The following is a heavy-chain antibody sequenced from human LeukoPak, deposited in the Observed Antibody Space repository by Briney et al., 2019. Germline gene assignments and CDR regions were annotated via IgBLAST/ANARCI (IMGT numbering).Heavy chain of an antibody. D-gene: IGHD6-13*01. Sequence: PGGSLRLSCAASGFTFSSYAMSWVRQAPGKGLECISGFSGSGGSTYYADSVKGRFTISRDNSKNTLYLQMNSLRAEDTAVYYCAKDLPWDAAAGTQFWDYWGQGTLVTVSS. CDR1: GFTFSSYA. J-gene: IGHJ4*02. V-gene: IGHV3-23*01. CDR2: FSGSGGST. CDR3: AKDLPWDAAAGTQFWDY.